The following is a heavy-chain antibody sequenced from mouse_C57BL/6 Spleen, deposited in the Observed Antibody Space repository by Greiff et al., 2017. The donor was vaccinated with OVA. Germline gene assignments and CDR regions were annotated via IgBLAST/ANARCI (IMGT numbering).Heavy chain of an antibody. CDR2: IYPSDSDT. V-gene: IGHV1-61*01. CDR1: GYTFTSYW. CDR3: ERVRDGYYDPDYYAMDY. Sequence: QVQLQQPGAELVRPGSSVKLSCKASGYTFTSYWMDWVKQSPGQGLEWIGNIYPSDSDTHYNQKFKDKATLTVDKSSSTAYMQHSSLTSEDSAVYYGERVRDGYYDPDYYAMDYWGQGTSVTVSS. D-gene: IGHD2-3*01. J-gene: IGHJ4*01.